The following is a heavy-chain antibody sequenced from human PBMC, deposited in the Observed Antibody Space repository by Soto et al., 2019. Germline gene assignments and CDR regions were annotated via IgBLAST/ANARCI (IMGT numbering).Heavy chain of an antibody. CDR2: IYYSGST. D-gene: IGHD2-21*02. V-gene: IGHV4-30-4*01. CDR3: ARAGAYCGGDCYGGSVAGFDY. CDR1: GGSISSGDYY. Sequence: QVQLQESGPGLVKPSQTLSLTCTVSGGSISSGDYYWSWIRQPPGKVLEWIGYIYYSGSTYYNPSLQRRVTVSVHTSNDLFSLKLGAVTAAATAVYYCARAGAYCGGDCYGGSVAGFDYWGQGTLVTVSS. J-gene: IGHJ4*02.